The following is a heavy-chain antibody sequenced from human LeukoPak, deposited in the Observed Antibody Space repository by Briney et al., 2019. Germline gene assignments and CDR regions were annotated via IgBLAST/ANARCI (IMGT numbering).Heavy chain of an antibody. D-gene: IGHD3-10*01. V-gene: IGHV1-69*13. Sequence: SVKVSCKASGGTFSSYAISWVRQAPGQGLEWMGGIIPIFGTANYAQKFQGRVTITADESTSTAYMELSSLRSEDTAVYYCARDRLTVRGVIDYWGQGTLVTVSS. CDR1: GGTFSSYA. CDR3: ARDRLTVRGVIDY. J-gene: IGHJ4*02. CDR2: IIPIFGTA.